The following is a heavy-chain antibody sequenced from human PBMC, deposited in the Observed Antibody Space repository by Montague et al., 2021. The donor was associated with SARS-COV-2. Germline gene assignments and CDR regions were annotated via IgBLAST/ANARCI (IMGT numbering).Heavy chain of an antibody. Sequence: SETLSPTCAVHGTSFSGYYWKWIRQPPGKGLEWIGEINHGGSTKYSPSLKSRLTISADTSKNQFSLKLTSVAAADTAVYYCARLRDGVVPSPILGVGPYYSYYYMDVWGRGTTVTVSS. J-gene: IGHJ6*03. CDR1: GTSFSGYY. D-gene: IGHD3-10*01. V-gene: IGHV4-34*01. CDR2: INHGGST. CDR3: ARLRDGVVPSPILGVGPYYSYYYMDV.